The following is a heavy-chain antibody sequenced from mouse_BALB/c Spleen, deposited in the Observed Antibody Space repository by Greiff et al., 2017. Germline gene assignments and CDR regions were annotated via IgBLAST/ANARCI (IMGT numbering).Heavy chain of an antibody. CDR1: GFAFSSYD. Sequence: EVNLVESGGGLVKPGGSLKLSCAASGFAFSSYDMSWVRQTPGKRLEWVAYISSGGGSTYYPDTVKGRYTISRDNAKNTLYLQMSSLKSEDTAMYYGARPYYGSSLYYFAYWGQGTTLTVSA. V-gene: IGHV5-12-1*01. D-gene: IGHD1-1*01. CDR2: ISSGGGST. CDR3: ARPYYGSSLYYFAY. J-gene: IGHJ2*01.